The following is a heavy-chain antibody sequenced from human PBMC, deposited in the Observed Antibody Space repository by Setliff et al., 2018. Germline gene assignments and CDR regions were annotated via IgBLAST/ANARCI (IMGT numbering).Heavy chain of an antibody. CDR3: ARAYYYGSGNSHKYYMDV. V-gene: IGHV4-4*09. CDR1: GGSISSSY. Sequence: SETLSLTCTVSGGSISSSYWSWIRQPPGKGLVWIGYFYHSGSMNYNPSLKGRVTMSVDTSNNQLSLKLTSVSAADTAVYYCARAYYYGSGNSHKYYMDVWGKGTAVTVS. D-gene: IGHD3-10*01. CDR2: FYHSGSM. J-gene: IGHJ6*03.